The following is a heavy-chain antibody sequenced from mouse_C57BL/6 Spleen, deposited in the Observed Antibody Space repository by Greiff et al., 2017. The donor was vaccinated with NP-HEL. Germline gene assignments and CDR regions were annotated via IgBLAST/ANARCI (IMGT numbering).Heavy chain of an antibody. V-gene: IGHV1-59*01. CDR1: GYTFTSYW. Sequence: QVQLQQPGAELVRPGTSVKLSCKASGYTFTSYWMHWVKQRPGQGLEWIGVIDPSDSYTNYNQKFKGKATLTVDTSSSTAYMQLSSLTSEDSAVYYCASQYYYGSSPGWFAYWGQGTLVTVSA. CDR3: ASQYYYGSSPGWFAY. CDR2: IDPSDSYT. J-gene: IGHJ3*01. D-gene: IGHD1-1*01.